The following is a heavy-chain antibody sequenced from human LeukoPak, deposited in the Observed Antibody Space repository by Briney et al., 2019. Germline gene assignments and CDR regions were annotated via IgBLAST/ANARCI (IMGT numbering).Heavy chain of an antibody. V-gene: IGHV4-34*01. J-gene: IGHJ4*02. CDR2: INHIGNT. D-gene: IGHD1-26*01. CDR1: GGSFDGFY. CDR3: ASILVGATTFDY. Sequence: SETLSLTCGVSGGSFDGFYWSWVRQPPGKGLEWIGEINHIGNTNYNPSLKSRVTISVDTSKNQFSLKLSSVTAADTAVYYCASILVGATTFDYWGQGTLVTVSS.